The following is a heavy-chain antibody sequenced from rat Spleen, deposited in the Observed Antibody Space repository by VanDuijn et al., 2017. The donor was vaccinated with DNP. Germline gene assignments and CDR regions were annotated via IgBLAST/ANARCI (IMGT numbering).Heavy chain of an antibody. V-gene: IGHV5-29*01. CDR1: EFTFSNYG. J-gene: IGHJ3*01. CDR2: ISYDGSNT. CDR3: ARSDSYGFPY. D-gene: IGHD1-2*01. Sequence: EVQLVESGGGLVQPGRSLKLSCAASEFTFSNYGMAWVRQAPTKGLEWVATISYDGSNTFYRDSVKGRFTISRDNAKTTLYLQMDSLRSEDTATYYCARSDSYGFPYWGQGTLVTVSS.